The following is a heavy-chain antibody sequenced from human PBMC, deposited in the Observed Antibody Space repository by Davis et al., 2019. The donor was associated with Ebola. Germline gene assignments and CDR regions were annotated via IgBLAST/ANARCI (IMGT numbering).Heavy chain of an antibody. V-gene: IGHV3-30*03. CDR1: GFTFSSYG. CDR3: ATDSSGWYRPTF. CDR2: ISYDGSNK. Sequence: PGGSLRLSCAASGFTFSSYGMHWVRQAPGKGLEWVAVISYDGSNKYYADSVKGRFTISRDNSKNTLYLQMNSLRAEDTAVYYCATDSSGWYRPTFWGKGTTVTVSS. J-gene: IGHJ6*04. D-gene: IGHD6-19*01.